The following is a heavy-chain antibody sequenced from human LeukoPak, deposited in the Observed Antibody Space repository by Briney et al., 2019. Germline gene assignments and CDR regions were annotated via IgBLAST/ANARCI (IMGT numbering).Heavy chain of an antibody. CDR1: GYTFTSCG. Sequence: GASVKISCKASGYTFTSCGISWVRQAPGQGLEWMGWISAYSGNTNYAQKLQGRVTMTTDTSTSTAYMELRRLRSDDTAVYYCAVNYCSSTSCHDYWGQGTLVTVSS. D-gene: IGHD2-2*01. J-gene: IGHJ4*02. CDR2: ISAYSGNT. V-gene: IGHV1-18*01. CDR3: AVNYCSSTSCHDY.